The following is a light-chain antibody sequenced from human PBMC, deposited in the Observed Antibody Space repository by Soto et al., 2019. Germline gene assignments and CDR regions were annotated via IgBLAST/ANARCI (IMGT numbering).Light chain of an antibody. V-gene: IGLV2-8*01. J-gene: IGLJ3*02. Sequence: QSALTQPPSASGSPGQSVTISCTGTSSDVGGYNYVSWYQQHPGKAPKLMIYEVSKRTSGVPDRFSGSKSGNTASLTVSGLQAEDEADYYCGSYAGRNNWVFGGGTKLTVL. CDR2: EVS. CDR1: SSDVGGYNY. CDR3: GSYAGRNNWV.